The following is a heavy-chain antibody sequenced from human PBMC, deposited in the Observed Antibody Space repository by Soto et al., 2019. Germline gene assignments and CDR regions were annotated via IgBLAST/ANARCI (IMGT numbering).Heavy chain of an antibody. Sequence: QVQLVESGGGVVQPGRSLRLSCAASGFTFSSYAMHWVRQAPGKGLEWVAVISYDGSNKYYADSVKGRFTISRDNSKNTLYLQMNSLRAEDTAVYYCARVERIQLWLRPAYYYYGMDVWGQGTTVTVSS. V-gene: IGHV3-30-3*01. J-gene: IGHJ6*02. CDR2: ISYDGSNK. CDR1: GFTFSSYA. CDR3: ARVERIQLWLRPAYYYYGMDV. D-gene: IGHD5-18*01.